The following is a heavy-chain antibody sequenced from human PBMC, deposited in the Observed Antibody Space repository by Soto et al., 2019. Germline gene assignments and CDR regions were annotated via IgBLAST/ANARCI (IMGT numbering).Heavy chain of an antibody. CDR3: ARDNCSGGSCYGGWFDP. J-gene: IGHJ5*02. CDR2: ISAYNGNT. D-gene: IGHD2-15*01. Sequence: GASVKVSCKASGYTFTSYGISWVRQAPGQGLEWMGWISAYNGNTNYAQKLQGRVTMTTDTSTSTAYMELRSLGSDDTAVYYCARDNCSGGSCYGGWFDPWGQGTXVTVSS. V-gene: IGHV1-18*01. CDR1: GYTFTSYG.